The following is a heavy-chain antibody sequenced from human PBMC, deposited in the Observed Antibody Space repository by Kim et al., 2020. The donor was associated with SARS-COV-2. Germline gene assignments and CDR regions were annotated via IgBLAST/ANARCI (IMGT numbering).Heavy chain of an antibody. CDR1: GFTFSSYW. D-gene: IGHD2-2*02. CDR3: ARDSLYHAQAYYYDGMDV. J-gene: IGHJ6*02. CDR2: IKQDGSEK. V-gene: IGHV3-7*05. Sequence: GGSLRLSCAASGFTFSSYWMSWVRQAPGKGLEWVANIKQDGSEKYYVDSVKGRFTISRDNAKNSLYLQMNSLRAEDTAVYYCARDSLYHAQAYYYDGMDVCHQRTPVTASS.